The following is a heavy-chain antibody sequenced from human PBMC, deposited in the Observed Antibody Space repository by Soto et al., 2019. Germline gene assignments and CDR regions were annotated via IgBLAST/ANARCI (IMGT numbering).Heavy chain of an antibody. CDR1: GFTFSNYW. CDR2: INSDGSSA. J-gene: IGHJ4*02. Sequence: GGSLRLSCAASGFTFSNYWMHWVRQAPGKGLVWVSRINSDGSSASYADSVKGRFTISRDNAKNTLYLQMNSLRAEDTAVYYCARDTLEPLYYFDYWGQGTTVTVSS. CDR3: ARDTLEPLYYFDY. V-gene: IGHV3-74*01. D-gene: IGHD1-1*01.